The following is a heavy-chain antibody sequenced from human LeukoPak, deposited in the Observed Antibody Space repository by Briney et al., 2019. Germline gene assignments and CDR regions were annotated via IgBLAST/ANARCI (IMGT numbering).Heavy chain of an antibody. Sequence: GGSLRLSCAASGFTFSSYAMSWVRQAPEQELEWVSTISGSGGGTYYADSVKGRFTISRDDSKNTLYLQMNSLRAEDTAVYYCAKDLGRYRNNYFDYWGQGTLVTVSS. CDR1: GFTFSSYA. D-gene: IGHD1-26*01. CDR3: AKDLGRYRNNYFDY. CDR2: ISGSGGGT. J-gene: IGHJ4*02. V-gene: IGHV3-23*01.